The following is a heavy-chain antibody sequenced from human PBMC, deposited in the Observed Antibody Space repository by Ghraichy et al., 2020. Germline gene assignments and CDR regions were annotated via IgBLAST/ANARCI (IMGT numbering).Heavy chain of an antibody. Sequence: GGSLRLSCAASGFTFSSYSMNWVRQAPGKGLEWVSSISSSSSYIYYADSVKGRFTISRDNAKNSLYLQMNSLRAEDTAVYYCASLIIGARGHIVVVTAPPGDYWGQGTLVTVSS. CDR3: ASLIIGARGHIVVVTAPPGDY. J-gene: IGHJ4*02. D-gene: IGHD2-21*02. CDR2: ISSSSSYI. CDR1: GFTFSSYS. V-gene: IGHV3-21*01.